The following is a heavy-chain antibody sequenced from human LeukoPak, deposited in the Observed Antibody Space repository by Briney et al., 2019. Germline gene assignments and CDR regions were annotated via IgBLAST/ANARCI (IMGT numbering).Heavy chain of an antibody. D-gene: IGHD6-13*01. CDR2: ISGSSGST. J-gene: IGHJ1*01. CDR1: GFTFSSYA. CDR3: TKGGPIAAASKYFKH. V-gene: IGHV3-23*01. Sequence: GGSLRLSCAASGFTFSSYAMSWVRQAQGKGLEWVSAISGSSGSTYYADSVKGRFTISRDNSKNTLYLQMNSLRAEDTAVYYCTKGGPIAAASKYFKHWGQGTLVTVSS.